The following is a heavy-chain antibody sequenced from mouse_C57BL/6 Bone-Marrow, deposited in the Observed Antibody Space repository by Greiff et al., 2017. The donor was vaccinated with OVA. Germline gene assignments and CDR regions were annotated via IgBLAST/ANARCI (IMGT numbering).Heavy chain of an antibody. Sequence: VHLVESDAELVKPGASVKISCKVSGYTFTDHTIHWMKQRPEQGLEWIGYIYPRDGSTKYNEKFKGKATLTADKSSSTAYMQLNSLTSEDSAVYFCARPYSLIPYYYAMDYWGQGTSVTVSS. CDR1: GYTFTDHT. D-gene: IGHD6-2*01. J-gene: IGHJ4*01. V-gene: IGHV1-78*01. CDR2: IYPRDGST. CDR3: ARPYSLIPYYYAMDY.